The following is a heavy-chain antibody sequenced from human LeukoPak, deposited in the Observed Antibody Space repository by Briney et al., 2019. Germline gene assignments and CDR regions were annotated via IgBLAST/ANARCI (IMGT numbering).Heavy chain of an antibody. CDR2: IYTSGST. CDR1: GSSISSYY. D-gene: IGHD3-10*01. V-gene: IGHV4-4*07. Sequence: SETLSLTCTGSGSSISSYYWSWIRQPAGKGLELIGRIYTSGSTNYSPSLKGRVTMSVDTSKNQFSLKLSSVTAADTAVYYCAGLYYYGSGSSFDYWGQGTLVTVSS. J-gene: IGHJ4*02. CDR3: AGLYYYGSGSSFDY.